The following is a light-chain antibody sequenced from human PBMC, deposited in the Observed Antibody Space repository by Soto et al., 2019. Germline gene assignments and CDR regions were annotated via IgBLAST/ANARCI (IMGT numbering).Light chain of an antibody. Sequence: QSVLTQPPSASETPGQTVTISCSGSTSNIGKYAVKWYRQLPGLAPQLLIHRNDQRPSGVPDRFSGSKSGTSASLAISGLQAEDEADYYCASWDDSVDGPWVFGGGTKLTVL. CDR1: TSNIGKYA. CDR3: ASWDDSVDGPWV. CDR2: RND. J-gene: IGLJ3*02. V-gene: IGLV1-44*01.